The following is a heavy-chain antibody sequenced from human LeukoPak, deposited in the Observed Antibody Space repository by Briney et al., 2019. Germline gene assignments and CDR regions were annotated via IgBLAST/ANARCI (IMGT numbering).Heavy chain of an antibody. CDR1: GFTFSDYY. CDR2: ISSSSSYT. V-gene: IGHV3-11*06. D-gene: IGHD3-9*01. Sequence: GGSLRLSCAASGFTFSDYYMSWLRQAPGKGLEWVSYISSSSSYTNYADSVKGRFTISRDNAKNSLYLQMNSLRAEDTAVYYCARAGSYFDLDAFDIWGQGTMVTVSS. J-gene: IGHJ3*02. CDR3: ARAGSYFDLDAFDI.